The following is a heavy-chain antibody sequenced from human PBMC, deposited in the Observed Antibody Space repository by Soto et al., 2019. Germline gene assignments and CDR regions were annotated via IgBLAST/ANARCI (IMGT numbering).Heavy chain of an antibody. Sequence: GGSLRLSCAASGFTFSSYGMHWVRQAPGKGLEWVAVISYDGSNKYYADSVKGRFTISRDNSKNTLYLQMNSLRAEDTAVYYCATNYYDSSGPDSWGQGTLVTVSS. J-gene: IGHJ4*02. CDR1: GFTFSSYG. CDR2: ISYDGSNK. V-gene: IGHV3-30*03. CDR3: ATNYYDSSGPDS. D-gene: IGHD3-22*01.